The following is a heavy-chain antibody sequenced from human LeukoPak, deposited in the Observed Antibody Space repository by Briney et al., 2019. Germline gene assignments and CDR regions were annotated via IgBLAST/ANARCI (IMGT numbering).Heavy chain of an antibody. CDR1: GFTFSSYA. V-gene: IGHV3-23*01. CDR3: AKGGYGDWDYYYGMDV. J-gene: IGHJ6*02. CDR2: ISGSGGST. D-gene: IGHD4-17*01. Sequence: GGSLRLSCAASGFTFSSYAMSWVRQAPGKGLEWVSAISGSGGSTYYADSVKGRFTTSRDNSKNTLYLQMNSLRAEDTAVYYCAKGGYGDWDYYYGMDVWGQGTTVTVSS.